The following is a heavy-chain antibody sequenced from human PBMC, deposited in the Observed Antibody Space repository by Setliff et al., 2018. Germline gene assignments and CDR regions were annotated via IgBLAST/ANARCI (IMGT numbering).Heavy chain of an antibody. CDR2: ISSRGIT. CDR1: GFTFSDYY. Sequence: GGSLRLSCAASGFTFSDYYMSWIRQTPGKGLEWVSYISSRGITYYPDSVKGRFTSARDNAKNSVYLQMDSLRVEDTAIYFCARGPRFDYESPTYRRRFDPWGQGTAVTVSS. V-gene: IGHV3-11*04. CDR3: ARGPRFDYESPTYRRRFDP. J-gene: IGHJ5*02. D-gene: IGHD3-22*01.